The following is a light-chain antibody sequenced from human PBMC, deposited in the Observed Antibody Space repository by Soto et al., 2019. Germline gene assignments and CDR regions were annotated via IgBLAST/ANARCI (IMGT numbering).Light chain of an antibody. J-gene: IGKJ4*01. CDR2: GAS. CDR1: QRVSSSY. V-gene: IGKV3-20*01. Sequence: EIVLTQSPGTLSLSPGERATLSCRASQRVSSSYLAWYQQKPGQAPRLLIYGASSRATGIPDRFSGSGSGTDFPLTISILEPEDFALYYCQQYGSSSLTFGGGTKVEIK. CDR3: QQYGSSSLT.